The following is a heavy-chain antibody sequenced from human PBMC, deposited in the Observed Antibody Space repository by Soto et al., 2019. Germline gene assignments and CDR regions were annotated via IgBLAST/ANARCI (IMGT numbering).Heavy chain of an antibody. CDR2: IYWTDDK. D-gene: IGHD1-1*01. J-gene: IGHJ4*02. CDR3: AHRQLYNGAWNEGTFDY. Sequence: QITLKESGPTLVKPTQTLTLTCTFSVFSLTTRPVGVGWIRQPQGQALEWLALIYWTDDKRYNPSLKTRVTITKDTSKNQVVLTMTNMDPEDTATSYCAHRQLYNGAWNEGTFDYWGQGALVTVSS. V-gene: IGHV2-5*01. CDR1: VFSLTTRPVG.